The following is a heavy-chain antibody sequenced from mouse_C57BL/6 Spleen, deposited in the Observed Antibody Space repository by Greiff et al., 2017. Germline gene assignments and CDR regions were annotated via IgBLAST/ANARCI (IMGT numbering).Heavy chain of an antibody. D-gene: IGHD1-1*01. V-gene: IGHV1-50*01. J-gene: IGHJ2*01. CDR2: IDPSDSYT. Sequence: QVQLQQPGAELVKPGASVKLSCKASGYTFTSYWMQWVKQRPGQGLEWRGEIDPSDSYTNYNQKFKGKATLTVDTSSSTAYMQLSSLTSEDAAVYYCARWGTTVVADYWGQGTTLTVSS. CDR1: GYTFTSYW. CDR3: ARWGTTVVADY.